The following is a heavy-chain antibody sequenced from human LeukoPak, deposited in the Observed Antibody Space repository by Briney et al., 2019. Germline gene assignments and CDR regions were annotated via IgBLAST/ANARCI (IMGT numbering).Heavy chain of an antibody. CDR2: ISWNSGSI. CDR3: AKDNGYDFWSGSGFDP. V-gene: IGHV3-9*03. CDR1: GFTFSSYS. D-gene: IGHD3-3*01. Sequence: GGSLRLSCAASGFTFSSYSMNWLRQAPGKGLEGVSGISWNSGSIGYADSVKGRFTISRDNAKNSLYLQMNSLRAEDMALYYCAKDNGYDFWSGSGFDPWGQGTLVTVSS. J-gene: IGHJ5*02.